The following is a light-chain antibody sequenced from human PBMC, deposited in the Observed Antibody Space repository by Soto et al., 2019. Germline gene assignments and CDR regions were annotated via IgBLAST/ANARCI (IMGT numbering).Light chain of an antibody. V-gene: IGLV2-8*01. CDR3: SAFAGSEGYV. CDR1: TSDVGGYNF. CDR2: EAT. J-gene: IGLJ1*01. Sequence: QSALAQPPSASGSPGQSVAISCTGTTSDVGGYNFVSWYQQHPGKAPKLIIYEATKRPSGVPDRFSGAWSGNTASLIVSGLPAEDEADYYCSAFAGSEGYVFGSGTKLTVL.